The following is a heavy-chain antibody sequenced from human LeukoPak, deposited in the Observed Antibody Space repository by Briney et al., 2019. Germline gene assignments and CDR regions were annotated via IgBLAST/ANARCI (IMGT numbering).Heavy chain of an antibody. J-gene: IGHJ5*02. CDR1: GYTFTSYD. Sequence: GASVKVSCKASGYTFTSYDINWVRQATGQGLEWMGWMNPNSGNTGYTQKFQGRVTMTRNTSISTAYMELSSLRSEDTAVYYCARFRENRGWFDPWGQGTLVTVSS. CDR3: ARFRENRGWFDP. D-gene: IGHD3-10*01. CDR2: MNPNSGNT. V-gene: IGHV1-8*01.